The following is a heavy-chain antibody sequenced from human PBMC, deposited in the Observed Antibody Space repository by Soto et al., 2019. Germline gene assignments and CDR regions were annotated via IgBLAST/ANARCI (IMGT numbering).Heavy chain of an antibody. CDR3: ARDGDDYGDYGVLNRFDP. J-gene: IGHJ5*02. D-gene: IGHD4-17*01. CDR2: FIPILGIA. CDR1: GDTLSTYS. Sequence: QVQLVQSGAEVKKPGSSVKVSCKASGDTLSTYSISWVRQAPGQGLEWMGRFIPILGIAHYAQNFQGRVTITADKSTSTAYMELSSLRSEDTAVYYCARDGDDYGDYGVLNRFDPWGQGTLVTVSS. V-gene: IGHV1-69*08.